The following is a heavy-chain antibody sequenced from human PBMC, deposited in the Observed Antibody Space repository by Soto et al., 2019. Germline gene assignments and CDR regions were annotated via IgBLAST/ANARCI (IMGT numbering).Heavy chain of an antibody. CDR1: GFTFSSYS. Sequence: EVQLVASGGGLAQPGGSLRLSCAASGFTFSSYSVNWVRQAPGKGLEWVSNIWSASNINYADSVKGRFTVSRDNAKNSMSLHMNGLRDEDTAVYYCVRDYSFGFDYWGQGILVTVSS. V-gene: IGHV3-48*02. J-gene: IGHJ4*02. D-gene: IGHD6-13*01. CDR2: IWSASNI. CDR3: VRDYSFGFDY.